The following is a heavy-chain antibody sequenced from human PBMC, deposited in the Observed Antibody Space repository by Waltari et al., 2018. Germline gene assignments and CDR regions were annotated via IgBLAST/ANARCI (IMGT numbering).Heavy chain of an antibody. Sequence: QVQLVQSGAEVKKPGASVKVSCKASGYTFTSYDINWVRQATGQGLEWMGWMNPNSGNTGYAQKFQGRVTMTRNTSISTAYRELSSLRSEDTAVYYCAIRFPQIAARPISGFDYWGQGTLVTVSS. D-gene: IGHD6-6*01. V-gene: IGHV1-8*01. J-gene: IGHJ4*02. CDR1: GYTFTSYD. CDR2: MNPNSGNT. CDR3: AIRFPQIAARPISGFDY.